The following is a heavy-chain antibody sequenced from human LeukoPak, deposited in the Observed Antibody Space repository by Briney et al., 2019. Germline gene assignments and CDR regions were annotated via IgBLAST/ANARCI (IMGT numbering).Heavy chain of an antibody. Sequence: PSETLSLTCTVSGGSISSYYWSWIRQPPGKGLEWIGYIYYSGSTNYNPSLKSRVTISVDTSKNQLSLKLSSVTAADTAVYYCARDGGWNFNWFGPWGQGTLVTVSS. J-gene: IGHJ5*02. D-gene: IGHD1-7*01. CDR1: GGSISSYY. CDR2: IYYSGST. V-gene: IGHV4-59*01. CDR3: ARDGGWNFNWFGP.